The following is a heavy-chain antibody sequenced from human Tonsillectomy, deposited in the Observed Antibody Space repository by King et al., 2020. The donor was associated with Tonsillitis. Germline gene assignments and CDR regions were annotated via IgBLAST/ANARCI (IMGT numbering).Heavy chain of an antibody. D-gene: IGHD4-23*01. J-gene: IGHJ4*02. CDR3: ATNYGGNSEDY. CDR1: GGSISSGSYS. CDR2: IFTTWST. Sequence: QLQESGPGLVKPSQTLSLTCTVSGGSISSGSYSWSWIRQPAGEGLEWIVRIFTTWSTNYNPSLNSRVTISLETSKKQFSLKLSSVTAADTAVYYCATNYGGNSEDYWGQGTLVTVSS. V-gene: IGHV4-61*02.